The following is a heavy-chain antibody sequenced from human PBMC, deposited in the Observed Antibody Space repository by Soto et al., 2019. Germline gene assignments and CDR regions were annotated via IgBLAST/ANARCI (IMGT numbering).Heavy chain of an antibody. V-gene: IGHV1-69*12. Sequence: QVQLVQSGAEVKKPGSSVKVSCKASGGTFSSYAISWVRQAPGQGLEWMGGIIPIFGTANYAQKFQGRVTIPADESTSTAYMELSSLRSEDTAVYYCARNPSAVAGKGYYYYYGMDVWGQGTTVTVSS. CDR3: ARNPSAVAGKGYYYYYGMDV. D-gene: IGHD6-19*01. J-gene: IGHJ6*02. CDR1: GGTFSSYA. CDR2: IIPIFGTA.